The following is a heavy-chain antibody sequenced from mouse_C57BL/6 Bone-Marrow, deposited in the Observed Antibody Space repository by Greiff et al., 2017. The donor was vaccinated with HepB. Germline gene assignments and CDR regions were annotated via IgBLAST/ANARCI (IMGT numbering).Heavy chain of an antibody. Sequence: EVKVVESAGGLVQPGSSMKLSCTASGFTFSDYYMAWVRQVPEKGLEWVANINYDGSSTYYLDSLKSRFIISRDNAKNILYLQMSRLKSEDTATYYCARDTDYSNYHWYFDVWGTGTTVTVSS. CDR2: INYDGSST. V-gene: IGHV5-16*01. D-gene: IGHD2-5*01. J-gene: IGHJ1*03. CDR1: GFTFSDYY. CDR3: ARDTDYSNYHWYFDV.